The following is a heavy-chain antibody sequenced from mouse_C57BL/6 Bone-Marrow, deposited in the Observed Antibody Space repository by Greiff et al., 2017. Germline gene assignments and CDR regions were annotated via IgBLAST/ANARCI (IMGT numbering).Heavy chain of an antibody. CDR1: GFTFTDYY. Sequence: EVQRLESGGGLVKPGGSVSLSCAASGFTFTDYYMSWVRQPPGKALEWMGFIRNKANGNTTEYSASVKGRFTISRDNSQSILYLQMNALRAEDSATYYCASYDYDGGDAMDYWGQGTSVTVSS. CDR2: IRNKANGNTT. V-gene: IGHV7-3*01. J-gene: IGHJ4*01. D-gene: IGHD2-4*01. CDR3: ASYDYDGGDAMDY.